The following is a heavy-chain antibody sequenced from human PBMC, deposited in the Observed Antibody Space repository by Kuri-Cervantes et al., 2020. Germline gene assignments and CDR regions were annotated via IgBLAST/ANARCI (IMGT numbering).Heavy chain of an antibody. CDR1: GFTFSSYS. CDR3: TTEGVRVVTSSG. CDR2: IWWDGSHQ. J-gene: IGHJ4*02. D-gene: IGHD4-23*01. Sequence: GGSLRLSCEASGFTFSSYSMHWVRQAPGRGLEWVAYIWWDGSHQYSGDSVKGRFTISRDNSKNTLYLQMNSLKTEDTAVYYCTTEGVRVVTSSGWGQGTLVTVSS. V-gene: IGHV3-30*02.